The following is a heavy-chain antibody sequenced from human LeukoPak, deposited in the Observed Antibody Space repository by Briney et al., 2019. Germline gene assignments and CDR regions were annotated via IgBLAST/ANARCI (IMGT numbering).Heavy chain of an antibody. J-gene: IGHJ4*02. V-gene: IGHV4-34*01. CDR2: INHSGST. Sequence: PSETLSLTCALYGGSLSGYYSSWIRQPPGKGLEWIGEINHSGSTTYNPSPKSRVTISVDTSKKQFSLKLSSVAAADTAVYYCARPVSGSSGWYYNYWGQGTLVTVSS. D-gene: IGHD6-19*01. CDR3: ARPVSGSSGWYYNY. CDR1: GGSLSGYY.